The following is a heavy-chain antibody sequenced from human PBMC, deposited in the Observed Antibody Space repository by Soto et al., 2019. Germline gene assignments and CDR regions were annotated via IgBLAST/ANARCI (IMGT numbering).Heavy chain of an antibody. CDR1: GYSFTDYH. V-gene: IGHV1-2*04. CDR2: INPKSGGT. D-gene: IGHD2-8*01. J-gene: IGHJ6*02. Sequence: QVQLVQSGAEVKKPGASVKVSCKASGYSFTDYHIHWVRQAPGQGLEWLGRINPKSGGTSTAQKFQGWGTMTTDTSISTASKELTRLTSDDTAIYYCARGDSTDCSNGVCSFFYNHDMDVWGQGTTVTVSS. CDR3: ARGDSTDCSNGVCSFFYNHDMDV.